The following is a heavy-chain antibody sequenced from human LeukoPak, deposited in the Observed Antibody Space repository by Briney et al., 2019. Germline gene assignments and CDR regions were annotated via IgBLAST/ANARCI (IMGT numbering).Heavy chain of an antibody. J-gene: IGHJ5*02. CDR3: ARLRRGEVATEWWFDP. V-gene: IGHV5-51*01. CDR2: IYPGDSDT. D-gene: IGHD5-24*01. Sequence: GESLKISCKGSGYSFTSYWIGWVRQMPGKGLEWMGIIYPGDSDTRYSPSFQGQVTISADKSISTAYLQWSSLKASDTAMYYCARLRRGEVATEWWFDPWGQGTLVTVSS. CDR1: GYSFTSYW.